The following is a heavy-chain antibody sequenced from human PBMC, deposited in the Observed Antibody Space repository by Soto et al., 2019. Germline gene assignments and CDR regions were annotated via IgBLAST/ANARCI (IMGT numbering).Heavy chain of an antibody. CDR2: IWYDGSNK. CDR1: GFTFSSYG. CDR3: ARDGSDYGDRSFDY. Sequence: GGSLRLSCAASGFTFSSYGMHWVRQAPGKGLEWVAVIWYDGSNKYYADSVKGRFTISRDNSKNTLYLQMNSLRAEDTAVYYCARDGSDYGDRSFDYWGQGTLVTVSS. D-gene: IGHD4-17*01. V-gene: IGHV3-33*01. J-gene: IGHJ4*02.